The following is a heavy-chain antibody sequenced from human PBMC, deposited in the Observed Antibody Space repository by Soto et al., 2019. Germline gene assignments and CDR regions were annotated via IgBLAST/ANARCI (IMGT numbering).Heavy chain of an antibody. J-gene: IGHJ6*02. CDR1: GYTFTSYG. D-gene: IGHD6-13*01. Sequence: ASVKVSCKASGYTFTSYGISWVRQAPGQGLEWMGWISAYNGNTNYAQKLQGRVTMTTDTSTSTAYMELRSLRSDDTAVYYCARDSGIAAAHLKYYYYGMDVWGQGTTVTVSS. V-gene: IGHV1-18*01. CDR2: ISAYNGNT. CDR3: ARDSGIAAAHLKYYYYGMDV.